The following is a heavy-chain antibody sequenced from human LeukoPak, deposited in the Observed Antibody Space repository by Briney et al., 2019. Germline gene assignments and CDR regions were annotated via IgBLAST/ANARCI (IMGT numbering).Heavy chain of an antibody. J-gene: IGHJ5*02. CDR3: ARAHQLLPNLFDP. CDR1: GGSFSGYY. D-gene: IGHD2-2*01. V-gene: IGHV4-34*01. CDR2: TSHSGST. Sequence: PSETLSLTCAVYGGSFSGYYWTWIRQPPGKGLEWIGETSHSGSTNYNPSLKSRVTISIDTSKNQFSLKLSSTTAADTAVYYCARAHQLLPNLFDPWGQGTLVTVSS.